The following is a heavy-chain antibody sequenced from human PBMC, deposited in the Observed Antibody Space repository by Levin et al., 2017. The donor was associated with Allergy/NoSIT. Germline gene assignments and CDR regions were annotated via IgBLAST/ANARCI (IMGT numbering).Heavy chain of an antibody. D-gene: IGHD3-16*01. CDR2: ISAYNGNT. Sequence: GESLKISCKASGYTFTSYGISWVRQAPGQGLEWMGWISAYNGNTNYAQKLQGRVTMTTDTSTSTAYMELRSLRSDDTAVYYCARAAPFSWFDPWGQGTLVTVSS. V-gene: IGHV1-18*01. J-gene: IGHJ5*02. CDR1: GYTFTSYG. CDR3: ARAAPFSWFDP.